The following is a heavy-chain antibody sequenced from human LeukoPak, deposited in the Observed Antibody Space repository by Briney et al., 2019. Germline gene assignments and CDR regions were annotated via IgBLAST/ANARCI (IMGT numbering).Heavy chain of an antibody. J-gene: IGHJ4*02. Sequence: SETLSHTCTVSGGSISSYYWSWIRQPPGKGLEWIGYIYYSGSTNYNPSLKSRVTISVDTSKNQFSLKLSSVTAADTAVYYCARGSSTYHYWGQGTLVTVSS. D-gene: IGHD6-13*01. CDR3: ARGSSTYHY. CDR1: GGSISSYY. CDR2: IYYSGST. V-gene: IGHV4-59*01.